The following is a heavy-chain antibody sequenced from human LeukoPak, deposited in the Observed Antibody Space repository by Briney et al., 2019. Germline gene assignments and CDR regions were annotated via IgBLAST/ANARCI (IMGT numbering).Heavy chain of an antibody. J-gene: IGHJ4*02. CDR1: GFTFSSYA. CDR2: ISGSGGST. Sequence: GGSLRLSCAASGFTFSSYAMSWVRQAPGKGLEWVSAISGSGGSTYYADSVKGRFTTSRDNSKNTLYLQMNSLRAEDTAVYYCAKVGVAVPNISGYWGQGTLVTVSS. V-gene: IGHV3-23*01. CDR3: AKVGVAVPNISGY. D-gene: IGHD2-2*01.